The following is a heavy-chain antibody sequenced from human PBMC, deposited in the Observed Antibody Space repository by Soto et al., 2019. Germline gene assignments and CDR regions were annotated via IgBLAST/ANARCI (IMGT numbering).Heavy chain of an antibody. CDR3: ASHSGRRFDF. J-gene: IGHJ4*01. V-gene: IGHV3-30*03. Sequence: WVSLRLSCAASGFIFEDYGRHWIRHAPGKGLEWMAVIPNHGVNTYYAASVRGPFTISRYNLNNTLFLHMTGLMPGYKGVYYCASHSGRRFDFWGHGTLVTVSS. CDR1: GFIFEDYG. D-gene: IGHD6-13*01. CDR2: IPNHGVNT.